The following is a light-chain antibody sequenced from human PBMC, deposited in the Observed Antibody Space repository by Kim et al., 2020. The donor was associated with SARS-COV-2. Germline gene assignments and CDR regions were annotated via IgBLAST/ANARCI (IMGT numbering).Light chain of an antibody. CDR1: RTIDTY. CDR3: QQRSTWPPWT. V-gene: IGKV3-11*01. Sequence: SPGERATLACRASRTIDTYLAWYPQIPGRAPRLLIYDASNRAAGIPARFTGSGSGTDFTLTISSLEPEDFAVYYCQQRSTWPPWTFGQGTKVDIK. J-gene: IGKJ1*01. CDR2: DAS.